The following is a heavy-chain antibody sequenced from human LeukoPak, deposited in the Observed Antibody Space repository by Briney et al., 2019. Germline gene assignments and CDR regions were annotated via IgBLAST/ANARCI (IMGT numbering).Heavy chain of an antibody. V-gene: IGHV3-30*18. J-gene: IGHJ4*02. Sequence: HSRRSLRLSCAASGFSFSSYGMHWVRQAPGKGLEWVAVISYDGSNKYYADSVKGRFTISRDNSKNTLYLQMDSLRAEDTAVYYCAKSSGYYTGMMYYWGQGTLVTVSS. D-gene: IGHD3-3*01. CDR2: ISYDGSNK. CDR1: GFSFSSYG. CDR3: AKSSGYYTGMMYY.